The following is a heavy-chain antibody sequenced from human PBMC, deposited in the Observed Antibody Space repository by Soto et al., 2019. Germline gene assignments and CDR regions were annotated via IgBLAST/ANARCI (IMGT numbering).Heavy chain of an antibody. CDR3: ARMNYYDTSGYPFDY. CDR1: CCSISSYY. V-gene: IGHV4-59*01. J-gene: IGHJ4*02. CDR2: IYYSGST. Sequence: SETLSLTCTVSCCSISSYYWSWIRQPSGKGLEWIGYIYYSGSTNYNPSLKSRVTISVDTSKNQFSLKLNSVTAADTAVYYCARMNYYDTSGYPFDYWGQGMMVTVS. D-gene: IGHD3-22*01.